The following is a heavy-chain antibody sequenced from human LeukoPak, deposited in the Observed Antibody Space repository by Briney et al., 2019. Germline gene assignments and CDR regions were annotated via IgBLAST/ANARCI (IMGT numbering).Heavy chain of an antibody. Sequence: GGSLRLSCAASGFTFSGYAMTWVRQAPGKGLEWASSITGSGDYTYYIDSVKGRFTISRDNSKNILYLQMNSLRGEATALYYCAKDGLYYDGSAHVYYFDYWGQGTLVAVSS. CDR3: AKDGLYYDGSAHVYYFDY. CDR2: ITGSGDYT. CDR1: GFTFSGYA. V-gene: IGHV3-23*01. D-gene: IGHD3-22*01. J-gene: IGHJ4*02.